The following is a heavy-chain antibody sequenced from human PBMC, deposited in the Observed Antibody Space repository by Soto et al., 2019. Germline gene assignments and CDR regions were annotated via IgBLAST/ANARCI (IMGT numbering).Heavy chain of an antibody. CDR2: INHSGST. Sequence: QVQLQQWGAGLLKPSETLSLTCAVYGGSFSGYYWSWIRQPPGKGLEWSGEINHSGSTHYNPSLRSRVTIAVDTSKNQCSLKLGSVTAADTAVYYCARLGGHYYYYGMDVWGQGTTVTVSS. J-gene: IGHJ6*02. CDR1: GGSFSGYY. V-gene: IGHV4-34*01. D-gene: IGHD3-3*01. CDR3: ARLGGHYYYYGMDV.